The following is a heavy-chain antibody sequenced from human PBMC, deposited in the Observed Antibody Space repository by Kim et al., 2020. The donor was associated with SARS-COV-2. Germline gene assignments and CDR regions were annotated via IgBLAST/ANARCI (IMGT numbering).Heavy chain of an antibody. CDR3: ARRPGIPDYWYFDL. J-gene: IGHJ2*01. Sequence: NPSPQSRVTISVDTSKNQFSLKLSSVTGADTAVYYCARRPGIPDYWYFDLWGRGTLVTVSS. V-gene: IGHV4-39*01.